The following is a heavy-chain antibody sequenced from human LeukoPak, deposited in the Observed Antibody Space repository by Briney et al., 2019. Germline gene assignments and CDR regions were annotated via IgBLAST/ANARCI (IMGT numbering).Heavy chain of an antibody. CDR3: ARDSSWFDR. CDR1: GYTFTVYY. Sequence: ASVTVSCKASGYTFTVYYMHWVRQAPGEGREGMGWINPNSGGTNYAQKFQGRVTMTRDTSISTAYMELSRLRSDDTAVYYCARDSSWFDRWGQGTLVTVSS. V-gene: IGHV1-2*02. CDR2: INPNSGGT. J-gene: IGHJ5*02. D-gene: IGHD6-13*01.